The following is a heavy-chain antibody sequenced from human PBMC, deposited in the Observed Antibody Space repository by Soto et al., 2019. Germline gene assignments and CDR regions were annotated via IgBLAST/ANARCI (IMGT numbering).Heavy chain of an antibody. D-gene: IGHD3-10*01. CDR2: IYPGDSDT. CDR1: GYSFTSYW. V-gene: IGHV5-51*01. J-gene: IGHJ5*02. CDR3: ASLQRFGELSGYNWFDP. Sequence: PGESLKISCKGSGYSFTSYWIGWVRQMPGKGLEWMGIIYPGDSDTRYSPSFQGQVTISADKSISTAYLQWSSLKASDTAMYYCASLQRFGELSGYNWFDPWGQGTLVTVSS.